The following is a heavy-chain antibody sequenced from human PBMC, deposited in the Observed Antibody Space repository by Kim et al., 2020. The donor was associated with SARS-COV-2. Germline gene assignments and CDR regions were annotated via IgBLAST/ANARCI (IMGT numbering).Heavy chain of an antibody. J-gene: IGHJ5*02. CDR2: GST. V-gene: IGHV4-39*02. Sequence: GSTYHNPAPKGRVTIAVDTSKNQFSLKLSSVTAADTAVYYCARESGWFDPWGQGTLVTVSS. CDR3: ARESGWFDP.